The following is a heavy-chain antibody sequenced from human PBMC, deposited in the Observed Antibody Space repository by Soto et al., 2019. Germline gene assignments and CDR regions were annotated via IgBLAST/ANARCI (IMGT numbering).Heavy chain of an antibody. D-gene: IGHD2-2*01. CDR3: AIGDCSSTRCYYHWFDP. V-gene: IGHV4-34*01. CDR2: INHSGST. J-gene: IGHJ5*02. Sequence: QVQLQQWGAGLLKPSETLSLTCAVYGGSFSGYYWSWIRQPPGKGLEWIGEINHSGSTNYNPSLKGRVTISVDTSKNQFSLKLSSVTAADTAVYYCAIGDCSSTRCYYHWFDPWGQGTLVTVSS. CDR1: GGSFSGYY.